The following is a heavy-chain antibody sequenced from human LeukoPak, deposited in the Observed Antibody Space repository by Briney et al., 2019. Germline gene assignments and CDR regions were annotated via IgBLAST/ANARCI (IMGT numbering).Heavy chain of an antibody. Sequence: PGGSLRLSCAASGFTVSSNYMSWVRQAPGKGLEWVSVIYSGGTTYYADSVKGRFTISRDNSKNTLFLQMNSLRAEDTAVYYCARGSLSSGFDSWGQGTLVTVSS. J-gene: IGHJ4*02. CDR1: GFTVSSNY. D-gene: IGHD2/OR15-2a*01. CDR2: IYSGGTT. CDR3: ARGSLSSGFDS. V-gene: IGHV3-66*01.